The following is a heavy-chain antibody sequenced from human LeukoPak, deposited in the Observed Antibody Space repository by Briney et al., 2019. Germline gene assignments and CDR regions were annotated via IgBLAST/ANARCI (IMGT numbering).Heavy chain of an antibody. CDR2: IYYSGST. Sequence: SETLSLTCAVYGGSFSGYYWSWIRQPPGKGLEWIGYIYYSGSTNYNPSLKSRVTISVDTSKNQFSLKLSSVTAADTAVYYCARVGPGYCSGGSCPHEFDPWGQGTLVTVSS. CDR3: ARVGPGYCSGGSCPHEFDP. J-gene: IGHJ5*02. V-gene: IGHV4-59*01. CDR1: GGSFSGYY. D-gene: IGHD2-15*01.